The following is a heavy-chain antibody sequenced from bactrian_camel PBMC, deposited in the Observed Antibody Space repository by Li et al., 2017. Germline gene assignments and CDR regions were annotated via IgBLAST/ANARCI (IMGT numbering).Heavy chain of an antibody. CDR1: GFAFSSYA. Sequence: VQLVESGGGLVQPGGSLRLSCAASGFAFSSYAMNWVRQAPGKGLEWVSHISTVSMLGSTYADSVKGRFTISRDNAKNTLYLHLNSLKTEDTAIYYCAKDYSDYVDWGQGTHVTVS. D-gene: IGHD4*01. V-gene: IGHV3S42*01. CDR2: ISTVSMLGST. CDR3: AKDYSDYVD. J-gene: IGHJ4*01.